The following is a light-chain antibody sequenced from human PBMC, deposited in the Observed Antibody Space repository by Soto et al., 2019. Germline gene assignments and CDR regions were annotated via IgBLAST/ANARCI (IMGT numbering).Light chain of an antibody. CDR3: GSYTITSTLMI. CDR1: PSDIGAYNY. J-gene: IGLJ2*01. V-gene: IGLV2-14*03. Sequence: QSALTQPASVSGSPGQSITISCSGTPSDIGAYNYVSWYQHLPGKAPEVIIYDVTNRPSGVSSRFSGSKSGTTASLTISGLQAEDEANYYCGSYTITSTLMIFGGGTKPPS. CDR2: DVT.